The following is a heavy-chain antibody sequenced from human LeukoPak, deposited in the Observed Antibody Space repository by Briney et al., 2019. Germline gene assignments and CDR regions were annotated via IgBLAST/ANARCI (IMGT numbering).Heavy chain of an antibody. D-gene: IGHD6-19*01. Sequence: PSETLSLTCAVYGRSFSGYYWSWMRQPPGKGREWIGEINHSGSTNYNPSLKSRVTISVDTSKNQFSLKLISVTAAGTAVYYSARAVTVAGSSDYWGQGTLVTVSS. CDR3: ARAVTVAGSSDY. V-gene: IGHV4-34*01. CDR1: GRSFSGYY. J-gene: IGHJ4*02. CDR2: INHSGST.